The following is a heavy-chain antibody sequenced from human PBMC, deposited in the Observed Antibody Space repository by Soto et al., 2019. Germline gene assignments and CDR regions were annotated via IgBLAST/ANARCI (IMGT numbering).Heavy chain of an antibody. Sequence: ASVKVSCKASGYTFTSYGISWVRQAPGQGLEWMGWISAYNGNTNYAQKLQGRVTMTTDTSTSTAYMELRSLRSDDTAVYYCARDLGGYSGSYYYYYMDVWGKGTTVTVSS. CDR2: ISAYNGNT. J-gene: IGHJ6*03. CDR1: GYTFTSYG. V-gene: IGHV1-18*01. CDR3: ARDLGGYSGSYYYYYMDV. D-gene: IGHD5-12*01.